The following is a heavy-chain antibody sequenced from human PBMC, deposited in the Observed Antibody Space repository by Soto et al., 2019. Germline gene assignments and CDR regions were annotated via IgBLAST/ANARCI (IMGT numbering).Heavy chain of an antibody. CDR2: IIPIFGTA. V-gene: IGHV1-69*12. Sequence: QVQLVQSGAEVKKPGSSVKVSCKASGGTFSSYAISWVRQAPGQGLEWMGGIIPIFGTANYAQKFQGRVTITADESTSTAYMELSSLRSEDTAMYYCARNYYDSSGYQAGYAFDIWGQGTMVTVSS. D-gene: IGHD3-22*01. CDR1: GGTFSSYA. CDR3: ARNYYDSSGYQAGYAFDI. J-gene: IGHJ3*02.